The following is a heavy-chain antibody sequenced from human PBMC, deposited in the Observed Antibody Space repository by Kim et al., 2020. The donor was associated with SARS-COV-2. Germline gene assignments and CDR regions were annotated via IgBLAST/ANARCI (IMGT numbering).Heavy chain of an antibody. D-gene: IGHD6-6*01. Sequence: DSVKGRFTISRDNAKNSLYLQMNSLRAEDTALYYCAKDRYSSSSGAGFDYWGQGTLVTVSS. J-gene: IGHJ4*02. V-gene: IGHV3-9*01. CDR3: AKDRYSSSSGAGFDY.